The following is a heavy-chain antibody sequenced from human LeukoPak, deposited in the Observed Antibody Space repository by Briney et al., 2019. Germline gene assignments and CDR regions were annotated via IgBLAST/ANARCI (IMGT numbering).Heavy chain of an antibody. CDR1: GGSISSYY. V-gene: IGHV4-59*08. CDR3: ARYIGDGNWGLYDAFDI. CDR2: IYYSGST. D-gene: IGHD7-27*01. Sequence: ASETLSLTCTVSGGSISSYYWSWIRQPPGKGLEWIGYIYYSGSTNYNPSLKSRVTISVDTYKNKFSLKLSSVTAEDTAVYYCARYIGDGNWGLYDAFDIWGQGTMVTVSS. J-gene: IGHJ3*02.